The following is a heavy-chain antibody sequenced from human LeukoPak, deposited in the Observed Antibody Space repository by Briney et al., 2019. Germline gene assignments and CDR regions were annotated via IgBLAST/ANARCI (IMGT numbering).Heavy chain of an antibody. CDR1: GGSFSGYY. J-gene: IGHJ4*02. D-gene: IGHD5-18*01. V-gene: IGHV4-34*01. CDR3: ARVVRGYSYGYLYYFDY. CDR2: INHSGST. Sequence: PSETLSLTCAVYGGSFSGYYWSWIRQPPGKGLEWIGEINHSGSTKYNPSLKSRVTISVDTSKNQFSLKLSSVTAADTAVYYCARVVRGYSYGYLYYFDYWGQGTLVTVSS.